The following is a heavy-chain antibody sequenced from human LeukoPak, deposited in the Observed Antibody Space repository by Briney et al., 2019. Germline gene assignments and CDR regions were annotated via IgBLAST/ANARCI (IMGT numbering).Heavy chain of an antibody. CDR3: AGDYYDSSNSFSLRY. CDR1: GFTFSSYS. J-gene: IGHJ4*02. D-gene: IGHD3-22*01. V-gene: IGHV3-21*01. Sequence: PGGSLRLSCAASGFTFSSYSMSWVRQAPGKGLEWVSSITSSSTYIYYADSVKGRFTISRDNAKNSLYLQISSLRAEDTAVYYCAGDYYDSSNSFSLRYWGQGTLVTVSS. CDR2: ITSSSTYI.